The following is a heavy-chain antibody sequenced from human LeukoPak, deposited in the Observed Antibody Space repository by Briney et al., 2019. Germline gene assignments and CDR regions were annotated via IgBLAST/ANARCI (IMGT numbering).Heavy chain of an antibody. CDR2: IHNYETTE. CDR3: ARDLRYFDWSRGGPLDY. D-gene: IGHD3-9*01. J-gene: IGHJ4*02. Sequence: PGGSLRLSCTASGFTFSNFGMHWVRQTPGKGLEWVTFIHNYETTEYYADSVKGRFTISRDNSKNTLYLQMNSLRAEDTAVYYCARDLRYFDWSRGGPLDYWGQGTLVTVSS. V-gene: IGHV3-30*02. CDR1: GFTFSNFG.